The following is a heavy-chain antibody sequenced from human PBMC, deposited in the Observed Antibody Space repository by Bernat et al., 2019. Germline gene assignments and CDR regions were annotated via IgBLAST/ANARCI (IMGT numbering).Heavy chain of an antibody. CDR2: INPSGGST. D-gene: IGHD1-1*01. J-gene: IGHJ4*02. Sequence: QVQLVQSGAEVKKPGASVKVSCKASGYTFTSYYMHWVRQAPGQGLEWMGIINPSGGSTSYAQKFQGRVTMTRDTSMSTVYMELSSLRSEDTAVYYCASGTWGDYVAYWGQGTLVTVSS. CDR3: ASGTWGDYVAY. V-gene: IGHV1-46*01. CDR1: GYTFTSYY.